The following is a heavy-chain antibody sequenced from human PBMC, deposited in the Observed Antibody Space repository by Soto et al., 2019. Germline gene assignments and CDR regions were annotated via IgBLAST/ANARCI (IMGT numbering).Heavy chain of an antibody. CDR1: GFTFSSYA. J-gene: IGHJ4*02. CDR3: AKGVTMVRGVTDY. V-gene: IGHV3-23*01. Sequence: GALRLSCAASGFTFSSYAMSWVRQAPGKGLEWVSAISGSGGSTYYADSVKGRFTISRDNSKNTLYLQMNSLRAEDTAVYYCAKGVTMVRGVTDYWGQGTLVTVSS. D-gene: IGHD3-10*01. CDR2: ISGSGGST.